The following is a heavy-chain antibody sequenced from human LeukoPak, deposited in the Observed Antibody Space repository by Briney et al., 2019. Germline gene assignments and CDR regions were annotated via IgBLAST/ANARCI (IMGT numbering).Heavy chain of an antibody. V-gene: IGHV3-30*04. D-gene: IGHD3-10*01. CDR1: GFTFSSYA. Sequence: GGSLRLSCAASGFTFSSYAMHWVRQAPGKGLEWVAVISYDGSNKYYADSVKGRFTISRDNSKNTLYLQMNSLRAEDTAVYYCAKDREGGSRLRGWFDPWGQGTLVTVSS. J-gene: IGHJ5*02. CDR2: ISYDGSNK. CDR3: AKDREGGSRLRGWFDP.